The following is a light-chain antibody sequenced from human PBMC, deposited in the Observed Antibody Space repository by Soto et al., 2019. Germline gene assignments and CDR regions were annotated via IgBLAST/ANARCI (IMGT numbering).Light chain of an antibody. CDR1: SSDVGGSNH. J-gene: IGLJ1*01. V-gene: IGLV2-11*01. Sequence: QSALTQPRSVSGSPGQSVTISCTGSSSDVGGSNHVSWYQHHPGKAPKFMIYDVNKRPSGVPDRFPGSKSGNTASLTISDLQPEDEADYYCCSNAGTYTFVFGTGTKVTVL. CDR3: CSNAGTYTFV. CDR2: DVN.